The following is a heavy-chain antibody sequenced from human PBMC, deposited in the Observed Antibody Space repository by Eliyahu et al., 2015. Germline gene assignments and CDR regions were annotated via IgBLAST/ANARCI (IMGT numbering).Heavy chain of an antibody. CDR1: GYSFTXYW. Sequence: EVQLVQSGAEVKKPGXXLXXSCKGSGYSFTXYWIGWXRQVPGKGLEWMGIIYPGDSDTRYSPSFQGQVTISADKSISTAYLQWSSLKASDTAMYYCARQWDWAAHFDYWGQGTLVTVSS. J-gene: IGHJ4*02. V-gene: IGHV5-51*01. D-gene: IGHD1-26*01. CDR3: ARQWDWAAHFDY. CDR2: IYPGDSDT.